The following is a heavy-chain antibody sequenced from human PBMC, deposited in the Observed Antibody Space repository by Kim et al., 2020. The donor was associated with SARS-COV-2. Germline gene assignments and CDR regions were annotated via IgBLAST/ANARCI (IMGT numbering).Heavy chain of an antibody. J-gene: IGHJ6*02. CDR2: ISGSGGST. CDR3: AKDSEHYDSSFYSFIGYPVAYYYYGMDV. CDR1: GFTFSSYA. Sequence: GGSLRLSCAASGFTFSSYAMSWVRQAPGKGLEWVSAISGSGGSTYYADSVKGRFTISRDNSKNTLYLQMNSLRAEDTAVYYCAKDSEHYDSSFYSFIGYPVAYYYYGMDVSGERAPVSLSS. V-gene: IGHV3-23*01. D-gene: IGHD3-22*01.